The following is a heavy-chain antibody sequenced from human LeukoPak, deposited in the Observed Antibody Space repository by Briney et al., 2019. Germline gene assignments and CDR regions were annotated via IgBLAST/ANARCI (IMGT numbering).Heavy chain of an antibody. V-gene: IGHV1-8*01. CDR3: ARVGYYYDSSGYYYYFDY. J-gene: IGHJ4*02. CDR1: GYTFTSYD. D-gene: IGHD3-22*01. Sequence: GASVKVSCKASGYTFTSYDINWVRQATGQGLEWMGWMNPNSGNTGYAQKFRGRVNMTRNTSISTAYMELSSLRSEDTAVYYCARVGYYYDSSGYYYYFDYWGQGTLVTVSS. CDR2: MNPNSGNT.